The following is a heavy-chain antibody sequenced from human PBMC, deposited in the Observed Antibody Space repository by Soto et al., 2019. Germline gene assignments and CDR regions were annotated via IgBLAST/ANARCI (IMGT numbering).Heavy chain of an antibody. CDR1: GGTFSSYA. CDR3: ARYSDYGDNNWXDP. D-gene: IGHD4-17*01. J-gene: IGHJ5*02. V-gene: IGHV1-69*06. CDR2: IIPIFGTA. Sequence: QVQLVQSGAEVKKPGSSVKVSCKASGGTFSSYAISWVRQAPGQGLEWMGGIIPIFGTANYAQKFQGRVTITADKSTSTAYMELSSLRSXXXXXXXCARYSDYGDNNWXDPWGQGT.